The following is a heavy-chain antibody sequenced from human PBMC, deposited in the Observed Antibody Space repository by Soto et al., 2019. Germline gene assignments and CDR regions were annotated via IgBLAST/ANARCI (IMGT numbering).Heavy chain of an antibody. J-gene: IGHJ6*02. D-gene: IGHD1-26*01. Sequence: LRLSCAASGFTFSDYYMSWIRQAPGKGLEWVSYISSSGSTIYYADSVKGRFTISRDNAKNSLYLQMSSLRAEDTAVYYCARDLLRELPRGTYYYYGLDVWGQGTTVTVSS. CDR1: GFTFSDYY. V-gene: IGHV3-11*01. CDR3: ARDLLRELPRGTYYYYGLDV. CDR2: ISSSGSTI.